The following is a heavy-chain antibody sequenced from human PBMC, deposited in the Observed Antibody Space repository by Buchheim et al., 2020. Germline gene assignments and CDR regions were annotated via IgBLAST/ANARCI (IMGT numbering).Heavy chain of an antibody. D-gene: IGHD2-21*02. Sequence: QVQLVESGGGVVQPGRSLRLSCAASGFTFSSYGMHWVRQAPGKGLEWVAVISYDGSNKYYADSVKGRFTISRDNSKNTLYLQMNSLRAEDTAVYYCAKDGVVTAIYGMDVGGQGNT. J-gene: IGHJ6*02. V-gene: IGHV3-30*18. CDR2: ISYDGSNK. CDR3: AKDGVVTAIYGMDV. CDR1: GFTFSSYG.